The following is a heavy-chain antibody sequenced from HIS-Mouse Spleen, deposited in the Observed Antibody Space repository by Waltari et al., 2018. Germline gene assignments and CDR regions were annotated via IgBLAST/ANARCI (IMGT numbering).Heavy chain of an antibody. Sequence: EVQLVESGGGLVQPGGSLRLSCAASGFTFSSFWMSWGRQGPGEGREWVANIKEDGSEQYYVDSVKGRFTISRDNANNSLYLQMNSLRAEDTAVYYCAREIRAFDYWGQGTLVTVSS. J-gene: IGHJ4*02. CDR3: AREIRAFDY. CDR2: IKEDGSEQ. V-gene: IGHV3-7*01. CDR1: GFTFSSFW.